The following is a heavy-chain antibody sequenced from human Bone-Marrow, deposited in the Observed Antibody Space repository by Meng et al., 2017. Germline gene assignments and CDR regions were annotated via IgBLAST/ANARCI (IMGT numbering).Heavy chain of an antibody. J-gene: IGHJ4*02. CDR1: GGTFCSYA. D-gene: IGHD3-16*01. Sequence: SVKVSCKASGGTFCSYAISWVRQAPGQGLEWKGGIIRIFGTANYSQKFKGRVTITADKSTRTAYMELSSRRSEDTAVYYCARYDYVWGSYVFWGQGTLVTVSS. CDR2: IIRIFGTA. CDR3: ARYDYVWGSYVF. V-gene: IGHV1-69*06.